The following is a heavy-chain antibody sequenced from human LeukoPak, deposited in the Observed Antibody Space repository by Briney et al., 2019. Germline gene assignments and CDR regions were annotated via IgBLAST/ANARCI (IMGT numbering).Heavy chain of an antibody. J-gene: IGHJ4*02. Sequence: PGGSLRLSCAAPGFTFSSYEMNWVRQAPGKGLEWVSYISSSGSTIYYADSVKGRFTISRDNAKNSLYLQMNSLRAEDTAVYYCAKEGLFYFDCWGQGTLVTVSS. CDR1: GFTFSSYE. CDR3: AKEGLFYFDC. CDR2: ISSSGSTI. V-gene: IGHV3-48*03.